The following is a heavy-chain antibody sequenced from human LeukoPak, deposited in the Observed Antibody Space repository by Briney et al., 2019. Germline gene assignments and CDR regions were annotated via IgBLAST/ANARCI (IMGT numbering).Heavy chain of an antibody. CDR1: GFSLTTRGVG. CDR3: AHRTDLYSSSWYWGY. J-gene: IGHJ4*02. CDR2: IYWDDDK. D-gene: IGHD6-13*01. Sequence: SGPTLVKPTQTLTLTCTFSGFSLTTRGVGVGWIRQPPGKALEWLALIYWDDDKRSSPSLKSRLTITKDTSKNQVVLTMTNMDPVDTATYYCAHRTDLYSSSWYWGYWGQGTLDTVSS. V-gene: IGHV2-5*02.